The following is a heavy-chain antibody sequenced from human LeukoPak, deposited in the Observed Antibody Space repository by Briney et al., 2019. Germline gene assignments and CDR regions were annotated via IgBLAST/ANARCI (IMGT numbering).Heavy chain of an antibody. CDR1: GVSISSGSDY. CDR2: IYFSGST. CDR3: ARQVDFDWSHYFDY. D-gene: IGHD3-9*01. Sequence: SETLSLTCTVSGVSISSGSDYWGWIRQPPGKGLEWIGTIYFSGSTYYNPSLRSRVTISVDTSKNQFSLKLSSVTAADTAVYYCARQVDFDWSHYFDYWGQGTLVTVSS. J-gene: IGHJ4*02. V-gene: IGHV4-39*01.